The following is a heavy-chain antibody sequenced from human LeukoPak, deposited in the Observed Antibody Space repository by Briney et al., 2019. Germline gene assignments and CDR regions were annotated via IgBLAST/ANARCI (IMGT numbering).Heavy chain of an antibody. CDR1: GFTFSTFG. D-gene: IGHD3-10*01. J-gene: IGHJ4*02. CDR3: AKGTFGELLVPPFDY. Sequence: QPGGSLRLSCATSGFTFSTFGMHWVRQAPGKGLEWVSYISSSGSTIYYADSVKGRFTISRDNAKNSLFLQFNSLRAEGTAVYYCAKGTFGELLVPPFDYWGQGTLVTVSS. CDR2: ISSSGSTI. V-gene: IGHV3-48*04.